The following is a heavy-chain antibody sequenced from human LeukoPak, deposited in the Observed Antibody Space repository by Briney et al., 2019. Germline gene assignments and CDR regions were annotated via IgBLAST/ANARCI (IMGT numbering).Heavy chain of an antibody. Sequence: SVKGRFTISRDNAKNSLYLQMNSLRAEDTAVYYCARDVLGATKAGDSWGQGTLVSVSS. J-gene: IGHJ4*02. D-gene: IGHD1-26*01. V-gene: IGHV3-11*06. CDR3: ARDVLGATKAGDS.